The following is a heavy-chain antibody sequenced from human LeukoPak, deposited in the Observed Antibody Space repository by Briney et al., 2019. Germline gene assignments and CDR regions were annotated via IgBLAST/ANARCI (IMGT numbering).Heavy chain of an antibody. CDR3: ARSDILTGYAFDI. CDR2: IIPIFGTA. J-gene: IGHJ3*02. CDR1: GGTFSSYA. Sequence: SVKVSCKASGGTFSSYAISWVRQAPGQGLEWMGGIIPIFGTANYAQKFQVRVTITADESTSTAYMELSSLRSEDTAVYYCARSDILTGYAFDIWGQGTMVTVSS. V-gene: IGHV1-69*13. D-gene: IGHD3-9*01.